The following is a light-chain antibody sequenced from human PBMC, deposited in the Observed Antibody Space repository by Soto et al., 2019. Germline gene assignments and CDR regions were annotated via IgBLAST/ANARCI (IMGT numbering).Light chain of an antibody. V-gene: IGKV3-15*01. CDR2: AAS. CDR3: QQYYRWPQT. J-gene: IGKJ1*01. Sequence: EIVMTQSPATLSVSPGERATLSCRASQSLSFNLAWYQQKPGQAPRLLIYAASTRATGIPARFSGSGSGTEFTLTISSLQSEDFAVYYCQQYYRWPQTFGQRTKVEIK. CDR1: QSLSFN.